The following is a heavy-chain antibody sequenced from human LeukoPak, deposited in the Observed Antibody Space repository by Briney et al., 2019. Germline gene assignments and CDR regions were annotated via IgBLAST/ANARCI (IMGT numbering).Heavy chain of an antibody. CDR1: GYTFTGYY. CDR3: ASVTYSAYDDFDS. D-gene: IGHD5-12*01. J-gene: IGHJ4*02. CDR2: INPNSGDT. V-gene: IGHV1-2*02. Sequence: ASVKVSCKASGYTFTGYYMHWVRQAPGQGLEWMGWINPNSGDTNYAQKFQGRVTMTRDTSISTAYMELSGLTSDDTAVYYCASVTYSAYDDFDSWGQGTLVTVSS.